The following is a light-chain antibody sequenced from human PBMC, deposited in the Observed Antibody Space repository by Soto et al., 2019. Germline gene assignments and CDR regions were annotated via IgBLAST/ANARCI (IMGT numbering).Light chain of an antibody. V-gene: IGLV2-11*01. Sequence: QSALTQPRSVSGSPGQSVTISCTETSSDFGGYNYVSWYQQHPGKAPKLIIYDVSDRPSGVPDRFSGSKSGNAASLTISGLQPEDEADYYCCSYTRSSPYVFGTGTKLTVL. CDR1: SSDFGGYNY. CDR3: CSYTRSSPYV. CDR2: DVS. J-gene: IGLJ1*01.